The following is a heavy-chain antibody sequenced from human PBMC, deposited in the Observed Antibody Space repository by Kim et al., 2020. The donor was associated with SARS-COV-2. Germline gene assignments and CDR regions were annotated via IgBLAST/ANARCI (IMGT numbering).Heavy chain of an antibody. Sequence: SVKVSCKASGGTFSSYAISWVRQAPGQGLEWMGGIIPIFGTANYAQKFQGRVTITADESTSTAYMELSSLRSEDTAVYYCARDAYSSGWLRAFSIYYYYGMDVWGQGTTVTVSS. J-gene: IGHJ6*02. CDR1: GGTFSSYA. CDR3: ARDAYSSGWLRAFSIYYYYGMDV. D-gene: IGHD6-19*01. CDR2: IIPIFGTA. V-gene: IGHV1-69*13.